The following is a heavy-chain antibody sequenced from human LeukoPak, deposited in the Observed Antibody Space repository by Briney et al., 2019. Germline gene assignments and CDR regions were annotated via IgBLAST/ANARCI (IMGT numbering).Heavy chain of an antibody. J-gene: IGHJ4*02. CDR1: GFTFNSYA. CDR2: ISGSGGDT. D-gene: IGHD1-26*01. Sequence: PGGSLRLSCAASGFTFNSYAMIWVRQAPGKGLEWVSGISGSGGDTHYAESVKGRFTISRDNSKNTLYLQMNSLRAEDTAVYYCARVRYSGSYPSFDYWGQGTLVTVSS. V-gene: IGHV3-23*01. CDR3: ARVRYSGSYPSFDY.